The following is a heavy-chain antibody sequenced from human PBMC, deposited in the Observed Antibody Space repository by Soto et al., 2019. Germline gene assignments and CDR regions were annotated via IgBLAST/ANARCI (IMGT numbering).Heavy chain of an antibody. Sequence: ASVKVSCKASGGTFSSYTISWVRQAPGQGLEWMGRIIPILGIANYAQKFQGRVTITADKSTSTAYMELSSLRSEDTAVYYCAADYGDYSLPFDYWGQGTLVTVSS. CDR2: IIPILGIA. J-gene: IGHJ4*02. V-gene: IGHV1-69*02. CDR3: AADYGDYSLPFDY. D-gene: IGHD4-17*01. CDR1: GGTFSSYT.